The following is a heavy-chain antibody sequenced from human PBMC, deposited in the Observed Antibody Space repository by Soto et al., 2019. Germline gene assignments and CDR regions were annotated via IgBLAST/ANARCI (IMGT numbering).Heavy chain of an antibody. J-gene: IGHJ4*02. CDR1: GFTFSHYA. V-gene: IGHV3-30*18. Sequence: QVQLVESGGGVVQPGRSLRLSGAASGFTFSHYAMHWVRQAPGKGLEWVALMSYDGSNEYYADSVKGRFTISRDNSKNTLYLQMNSLRAEDTAVSYCAKDGSLNFDYWGQGTLVTVSS. CDR3: AKDGSLNFDY. CDR2: MSYDGSNE. D-gene: IGHD1-26*01.